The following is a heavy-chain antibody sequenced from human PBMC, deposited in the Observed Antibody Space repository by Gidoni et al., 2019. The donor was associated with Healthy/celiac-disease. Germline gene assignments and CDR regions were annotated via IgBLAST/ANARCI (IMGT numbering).Heavy chain of an antibody. J-gene: IGHJ4*02. Sequence: QVQLVQSGAEVKKPGASVKVSCKASGYTFPSYGISWVRQAPGQGLEWMGWISAYNGNTNDAQKLQGRVTMTTDTSTSTAYMELRSLRSDDTAVYYCAREWTICGVVIIPAYYFDYWGQGTLVTVSS. D-gene: IGHD3-3*01. CDR1: GYTFPSYG. CDR3: AREWTICGVVIIPAYYFDY. CDR2: ISAYNGNT. V-gene: IGHV1-18*01.